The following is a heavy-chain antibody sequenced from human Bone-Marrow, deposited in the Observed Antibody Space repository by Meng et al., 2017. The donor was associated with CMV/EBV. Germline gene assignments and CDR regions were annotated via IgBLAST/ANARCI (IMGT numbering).Heavy chain of an antibody. CDR1: GFTFSSDW. D-gene: IGHD6-19*01. Sequence: GESLKISCAASGFTFSSDWMSWVRQAPGKGLEWVANIKQDGSEKYYVDSVKGRFTISRDNAKNSLYLQMNSLRAEDTAVYYCARDPWLVPGAIDIWGQGTMVTVSS. CDR2: IKQDGSEK. V-gene: IGHV3-7*01. J-gene: IGHJ3*02. CDR3: ARDPWLVPGAIDI.